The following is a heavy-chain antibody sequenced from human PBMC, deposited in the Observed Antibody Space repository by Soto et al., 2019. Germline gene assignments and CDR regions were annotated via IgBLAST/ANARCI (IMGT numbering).Heavy chain of an antibody. CDR2: IYYSGST. Sequence: SETLSLTCTVSGGSISSYYWSWIRQPPGKGLEWIGYIYYSGSTNYNPSLKSRVTISVDTSKNQFSLKLSSVTAADTVVYYCASSLGGRYYDFWSGYPLDYYMDVWGKGTTVTVSS. D-gene: IGHD3-3*01. J-gene: IGHJ6*03. CDR1: GGSISSYY. V-gene: IGHV4-59*08. CDR3: ASSLGGRYYDFWSGYPLDYYMDV.